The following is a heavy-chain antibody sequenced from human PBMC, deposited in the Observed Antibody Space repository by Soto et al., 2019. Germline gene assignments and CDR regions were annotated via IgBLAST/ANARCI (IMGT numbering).Heavy chain of an antibody. CDR2: INPNSGGT. CDR1: GYTFTGYY. J-gene: IGHJ6*02. CDR3: ARARGSSSYYYYGMDV. V-gene: IGHV1-2*04. D-gene: IGHD6-6*01. Sequence: GASVKVSFKASGYTFTGYYRHWVRQAPGQGLEWMGWINPNSGGTNYAQKFQGWVTMTRDTSISTAYMELSRLRSDDTAVYYCARARGSSSYYYYGMDVWGQGTTVTVSS.